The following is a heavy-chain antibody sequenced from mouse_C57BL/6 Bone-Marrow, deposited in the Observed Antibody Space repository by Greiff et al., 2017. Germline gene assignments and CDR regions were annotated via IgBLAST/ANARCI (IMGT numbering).Heavy chain of an antibody. CDR3: AKGGNYVGDY. J-gene: IGHJ2*01. D-gene: IGHD2-1*01. CDR2: IDPSDSYT. V-gene: IGHV1-59*01. Sequence: QVQLQQPGAELVRPGTSVKLSCKASGYTFTSYWMHWVKQRPGQGLVWIGVIDPSDSYTNYNQKFKGKATLTVDTSSSTAYMQLSSLTSEDSAVYYCAKGGNYVGDYWGQGTTLTVSS. CDR1: GYTFTSYW.